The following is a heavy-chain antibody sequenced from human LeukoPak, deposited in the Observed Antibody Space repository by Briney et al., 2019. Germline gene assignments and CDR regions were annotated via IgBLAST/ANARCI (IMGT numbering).Heavy chain of an antibody. CDR2: ISAYNGDT. CDR1: GYTFTSYG. CDR3: ARSEGSSRYNWFDP. D-gene: IGHD6-13*01. V-gene: IGHV1-18*01. Sequence: ASVKVSCKASGYTFTSYGICWVRQAPGQGLERMGWISAYNGDTNYEQKFQGRVTMTTDTSTSTAYMELRSLRSDATAVYCCARSEGSSRYNWFDPWGQGTLVTVSP. J-gene: IGHJ5*02.